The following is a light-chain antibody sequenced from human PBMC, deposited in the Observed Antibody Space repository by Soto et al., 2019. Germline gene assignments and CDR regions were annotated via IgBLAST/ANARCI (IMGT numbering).Light chain of an antibody. V-gene: IGLV3-1*01. J-gene: IGLJ2*01. CDR2: QDN. CDR1: TLKNKY. CDR3: QSWYSRTVV. Sequence: SYELTQPPSVSVSPGQTANIICSGDTLKNKYASWYQQKPGQSPVLVIYQDNKRPSGIPERFSGSNSGNTATLTISGTQAVDEADYHCQSWYSRTVVFGGGTKLTVL.